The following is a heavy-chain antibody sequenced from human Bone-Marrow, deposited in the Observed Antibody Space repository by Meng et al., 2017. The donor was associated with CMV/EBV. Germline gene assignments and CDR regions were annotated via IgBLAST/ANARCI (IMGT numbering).Heavy chain of an antibody. V-gene: IGHV3-11*04. Sequence: GGSLRLSCAASGFTFSDHYMSWIRQAPGKGLEWVSYISTRGTMIYYADSVKGRFTISRDNARNSVFLQMGSLTVEDTAVYYCARDPAKGGDFWSGLTYFYYGMDVWGQGTTVTVSS. J-gene: IGHJ6*02. CDR2: ISTRGTMI. CDR1: GFTFSDHY. D-gene: IGHD3-3*01. CDR3: ARDPAKGGDFWSGLTYFYYGMDV.